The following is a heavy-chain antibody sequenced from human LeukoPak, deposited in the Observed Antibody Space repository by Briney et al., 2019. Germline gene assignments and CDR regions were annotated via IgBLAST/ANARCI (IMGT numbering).Heavy chain of an antibody. V-gene: IGHV3-7*01. CDR2: IKYDGSEK. J-gene: IGHJ4*02. CDR1: GFTFSSKW. D-gene: IGHD3-3*01. Sequence: GGSLRLSCTASGFTFSSKWMTWVRQAPGKGLEWVANIKYDGSEKYYVDSVKGRFTISRDDAKNSLYLQMNSLRAEDTAVYYCATRPRSGYYGSLDDYWGQGTLVTVSS. CDR3: ATRPRSGYYGSLDDY.